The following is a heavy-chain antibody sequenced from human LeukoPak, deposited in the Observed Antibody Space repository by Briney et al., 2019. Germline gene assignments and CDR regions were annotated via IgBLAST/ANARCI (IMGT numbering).Heavy chain of an antibody. CDR2: ISNSGST. D-gene: IGHD5-18*01. CDR1: GGSIGGNSY. CDR3: ARSRSGYSYDHAAFEI. Sequence: PSETLSLTCTVSGGSIGGNSYWSWIRQPPGKGPEWIGHISNSGSTYYSPSLSSRVTISQDTSKNQFSLKLRSVTAADTAIYYCARSRSGYSYDHAAFEIWGQGTMVTVSS. V-gene: IGHV4-61*01. J-gene: IGHJ3*02.